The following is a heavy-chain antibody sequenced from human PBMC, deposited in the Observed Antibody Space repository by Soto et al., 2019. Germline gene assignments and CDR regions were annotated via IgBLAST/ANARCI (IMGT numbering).Heavy chain of an antibody. J-gene: IGHJ4*02. Sequence: GGSLRLSCEASEFSVSGYYMSLVRQAPGKGPEWVSAIFKSGITNYADSVKGRFSISRDTAKYTLFLQINSLRAEDTAIYYCARDKGYYFDYWGQGILVTVSS. CDR2: IFKSGIT. CDR3: ARDKGYYFDY. CDR1: EFSVSGYY. V-gene: IGHV3-66*01.